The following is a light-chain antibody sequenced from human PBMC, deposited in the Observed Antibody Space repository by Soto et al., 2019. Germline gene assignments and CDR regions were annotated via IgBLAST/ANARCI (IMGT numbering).Light chain of an antibody. V-gene: IGLV2-23*01. CDR1: SNDIVNYNL. CDR2: EGT. Sequence: QSALTQPASVSGSPGQSVTISCTGTSNDIVNYNLVSWYQQHPGEAPKLIIFEGTKRPSGVSNRFSGSKSANTASLTISGLQAEDEGDYYCSSYAGRNLLFGAGTKLTVL. J-gene: IGLJ2*01. CDR3: SSYAGRNLL.